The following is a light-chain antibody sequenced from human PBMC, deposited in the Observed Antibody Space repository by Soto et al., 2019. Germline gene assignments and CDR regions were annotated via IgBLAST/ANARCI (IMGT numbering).Light chain of an antibody. Sequence: QSVLTQPPSASGTPGQRVTISCSGSGSSIGTNTVNWYRQLPGTAPKLLIYGNNQRPSGVPDRVSGSKSGTSASLAISGLQSEDEADYYCAAWDGSLNNVLFGGGTKLTVL. CDR2: GNN. CDR1: GSSIGTNT. J-gene: IGLJ2*01. CDR3: AAWDGSLNNVL. V-gene: IGLV1-44*01.